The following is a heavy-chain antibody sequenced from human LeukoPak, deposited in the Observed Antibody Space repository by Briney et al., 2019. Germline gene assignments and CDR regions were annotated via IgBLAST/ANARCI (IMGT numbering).Heavy chain of an antibody. Sequence: GGSLRLSCAASGFTFSSYSMNWVRQAPGKGLEWVSSISSSSSYIYYADSVKGRFTISRDNAKNSLYLQMNSLRAEDTAVYYCARLGDYYDSRSGAFDIWGQGTMVTVSS. V-gene: IGHV3-21*01. CDR1: GFTFSSYS. D-gene: IGHD3-22*01. J-gene: IGHJ3*02. CDR2: ISSSSSYI. CDR3: ARLGDYYDSRSGAFDI.